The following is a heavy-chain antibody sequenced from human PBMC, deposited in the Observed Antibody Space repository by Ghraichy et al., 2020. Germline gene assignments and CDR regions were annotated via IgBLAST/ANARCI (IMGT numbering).Heavy chain of an antibody. V-gene: IGHV3-7*01. J-gene: IGHJ4*02. CDR1: GFTFSNYW. D-gene: IGHD3-10*01. Sequence: GGSLRLSCAGSGFTFSNYWMTWVRQAPGKGLEWVANIKQDGTEKFYVDSVKGRFSISRDNAKNLLYLEMNSLRVEDAAIYYCVRDHDSYGSGSFYAWGQGTLVTVSS. CDR2: IKQDGTEK. CDR3: VRDHDSYGSGSFYA.